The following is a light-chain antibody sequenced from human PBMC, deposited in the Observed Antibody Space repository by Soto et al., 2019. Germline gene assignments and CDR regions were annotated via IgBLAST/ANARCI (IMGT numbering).Light chain of an antibody. J-gene: IGKJ1*01. CDR2: DTS. V-gene: IGKV1-33*01. CDR1: QDISDF. CDR3: QQYTTFSRA. Sequence: DIQMTQSPSSLFASVGDRVTITCQASQDISDFLNWYQQKPGKAPKVLIYDTSKLETGVPSRFSGSGSGTDFTLTISGLQPDDFATYYCQQYTTFSRAFGQGTKVDIK.